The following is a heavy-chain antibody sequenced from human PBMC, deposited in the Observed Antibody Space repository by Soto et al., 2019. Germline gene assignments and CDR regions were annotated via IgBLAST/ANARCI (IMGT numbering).Heavy chain of an antibody. D-gene: IGHD3-3*01. Sequence: SETLSLTCAVYGGSFSGYYWSWIRQPPGKGLEWIGEINHSGSTNYNPSLKSRVTISVDTSKNQFSLKLSSVTAADTAVYYCARRKTIFGVVIPTNWFDPWGQGTLVTVSS. V-gene: IGHV4-34*01. CDR3: ARRKTIFGVVIPTNWFDP. J-gene: IGHJ5*02. CDR2: INHSGST. CDR1: GGSFSGYY.